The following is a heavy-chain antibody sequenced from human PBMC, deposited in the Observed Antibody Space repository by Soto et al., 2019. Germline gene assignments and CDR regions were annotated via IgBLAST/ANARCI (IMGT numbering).Heavy chain of an antibody. V-gene: IGHV5-10-1*01. D-gene: IGHD2-2*01. J-gene: IGHJ6*02. Sequence: PGESLKISSTGSGYSFISYWISWVRQMPGKGLEWMGRIDPSDSYTNYSPSFQGHVTISADKSISTAYLQWSSLKASDTAMYYRATRPAAMGYYYGMDVWGQGTTVTVSS. CDR2: IDPSDSYT. CDR1: GYSFISYW. CDR3: ATRPAAMGYYYGMDV.